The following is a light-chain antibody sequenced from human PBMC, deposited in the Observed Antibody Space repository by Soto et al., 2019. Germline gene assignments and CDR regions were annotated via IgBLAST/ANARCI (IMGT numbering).Light chain of an antibody. CDR1: QSVSSK. V-gene: IGKV1-5*03. CDR2: KAS. CDR3: QQYNTYWT. Sequence: DIQMTQSPSTLSASEGDRVTITCRASQSVSSKLAWYQQKPGKAPKLLIYKASSLNSGVPSRFSGSGSGTEFTLTISSLQPDDFATYYCQQYNTYWTFGQGTKVDIK. J-gene: IGKJ1*01.